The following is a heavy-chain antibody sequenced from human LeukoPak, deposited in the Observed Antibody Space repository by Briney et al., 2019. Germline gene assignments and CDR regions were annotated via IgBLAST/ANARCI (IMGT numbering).Heavy chain of an antibody. CDR3: AKARIMITLGVGDGAFDI. V-gene: IGHV3-23*01. CDR2: ISGSGGST. J-gene: IGHJ3*02. D-gene: IGHD3-16*01. CDR1: GFTFTSYA. Sequence: GGSLRLSCAASGFTFTSYAMSWVRQAPGKGLEWVSAISGSGGSTYYADSVKGRFTTSRDNSKNTLYLQMNSLRAEDTGVYYCAKARIMITLGVGDGAFDIWGQGTMVTVSS.